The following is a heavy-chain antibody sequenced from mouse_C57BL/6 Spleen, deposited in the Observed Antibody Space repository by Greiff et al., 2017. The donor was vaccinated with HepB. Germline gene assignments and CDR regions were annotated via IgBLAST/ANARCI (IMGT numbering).Heavy chain of an antibody. D-gene: IGHD4-1*01. Sequence: QVQLQQSGAELARPGASVKMSCKASGYTFTSYTMHWVKQRPGQGLEWIGYINPSSGYTKYNQKFKDKATLTADKSSSTAYMQLSSLTSEDSAVYYCARQDWDGAWFAYWGQGTLVTVSA. J-gene: IGHJ3*01. V-gene: IGHV1-4*01. CDR3: ARQDWDGAWFAY. CDR1: GYTFTSYT. CDR2: INPSSGYT.